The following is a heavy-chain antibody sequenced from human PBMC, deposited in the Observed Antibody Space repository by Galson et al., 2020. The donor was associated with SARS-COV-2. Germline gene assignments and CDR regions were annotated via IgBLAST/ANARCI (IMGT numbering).Heavy chain of an antibody. Sequence: QLGESLKISCAASGFTFSSYGMHWVRQAPGKGLEWVAVIWYDGSNKYYADSVKGRFTISRDNSKNTLYLQMNSLRAEDTAVYYCAREDYAVAGTGGFDYWGQGTLVTVSS. V-gene: IGHV3-33*01. CDR3: AREDYAVAGTGGFDY. CDR1: GFTFSSYG. CDR2: IWYDGSNK. D-gene: IGHD6-19*01. J-gene: IGHJ4*02.